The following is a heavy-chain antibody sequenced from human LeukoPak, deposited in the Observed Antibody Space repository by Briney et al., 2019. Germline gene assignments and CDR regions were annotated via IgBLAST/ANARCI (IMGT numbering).Heavy chain of an antibody. V-gene: IGHV4-4*07. J-gene: IGHJ4*02. D-gene: IGHD2-8*01. CDR2: IDSSGST. CDR3: ASSYQLGYCSNGVCQRGFDY. Sequence: PSETLSLTCTVSGDSISGYYWSWIRQPAGKGLEWIGRIDSSGSTNYNPSLKSRVIISVGTSKNQFSLKLSSVTAADTAVYYCASSYQLGYCSNGVCQRGFDYWGQGTLVTVSS. CDR1: GDSISGYY.